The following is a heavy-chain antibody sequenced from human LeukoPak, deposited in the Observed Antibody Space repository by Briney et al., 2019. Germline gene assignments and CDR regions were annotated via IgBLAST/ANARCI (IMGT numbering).Heavy chain of an antibody. V-gene: IGHV3-30*02. J-gene: IGHJ4*02. CDR2: IRYDGSNK. CDR1: GYSFTSYW. CDR3: AREGLNHCFDD. Sequence: GESLKISCKGSGYSFTSYWIGWVRQLPGKGLEWVAFIRYDGSNKYYADSVKGRFTISRDNSKNTLYLQMNSLRPDDMAVYFCAREGLNHCFDDWGQGTLVTVSS.